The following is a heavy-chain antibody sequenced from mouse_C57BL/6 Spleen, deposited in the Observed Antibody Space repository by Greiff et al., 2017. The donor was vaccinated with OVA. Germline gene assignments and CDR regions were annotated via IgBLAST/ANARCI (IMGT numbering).Heavy chain of an antibody. Sequence: QVQLKQPGAELVKPGASVKLSCKASGYTFTSYWMQWVKQRPGQGLEWIGEIDPSDSYTNYNQKLKGKATLTVDTSSSTAYMQLSSLTSEDSAVYYCARRGGTTFAYWGQGTLVTVSA. CDR1: GYTFTSYW. D-gene: IGHD1-1*02. V-gene: IGHV1-50*01. J-gene: IGHJ3*01. CDR2: IDPSDSYT. CDR3: ARRGGTTFAY.